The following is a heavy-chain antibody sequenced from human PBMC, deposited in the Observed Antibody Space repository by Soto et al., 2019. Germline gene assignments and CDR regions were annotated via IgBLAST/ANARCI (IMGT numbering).Heavy chain of an antibody. CDR3: ARPNRISGSYYNYYYGMDV. Sequence: EVQLVESGGGLVKPGGSLRLSCAASGFTFSSYSMNWVRQAPGKGLEWVSSISSSSSYIYYADSVKGRFTISRDNDKNSLYLQMNSLRAEDTAVYYCARPNRISGSYYNYYYGMDVWGQGTTVTVSS. CDR1: GFTFSSYS. CDR2: ISSSSSYI. D-gene: IGHD1-26*01. J-gene: IGHJ6*02. V-gene: IGHV3-21*01.